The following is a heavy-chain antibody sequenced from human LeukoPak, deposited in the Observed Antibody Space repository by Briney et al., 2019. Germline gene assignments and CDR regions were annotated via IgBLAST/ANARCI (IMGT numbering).Heavy chain of an antibody. CDR2: IYYSGST. D-gene: IGHD2-2*03. V-gene: IGHV4-61*01. J-gene: IGHJ4*02. CDR3: ARDGAVGWIDY. CDR1: GYSISSGFY. Sequence: TSETLSLTCTVSGYSISSGFYWGWVRQSPAKGLEWIGYIYYSGSTNYNPSLKSRVTISVDTSKNQFSLKLSSVTAADTAVYYCARDGAVGWIDYWGQGTLVTVSS.